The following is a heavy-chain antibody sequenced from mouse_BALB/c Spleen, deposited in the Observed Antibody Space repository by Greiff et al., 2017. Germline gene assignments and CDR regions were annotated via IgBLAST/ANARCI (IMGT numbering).Heavy chain of an antibody. V-gene: IGHV5-17*02. Sequence: DVHLVESGGGLVQPGGSRKLSCAASGFTFSSFGMHWVRQAPEKGLEWVAYISSGSSTIYYADTVKGRFTISRDNPKNTLFLQLTSLRSEDTAMYYCARSPYGNYDYFDYWGQGTTLTVSS. D-gene: IGHD2-1*01. CDR1: GFTFSSFG. J-gene: IGHJ2*01. CDR3: ARSPYGNYDYFDY. CDR2: ISSGSSTI.